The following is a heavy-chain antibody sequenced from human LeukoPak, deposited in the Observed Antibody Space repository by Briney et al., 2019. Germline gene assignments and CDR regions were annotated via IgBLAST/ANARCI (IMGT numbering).Heavy chain of an antibody. Sequence: GGSLRLSCAASGFTFDDYGMSWVRQAPGKGLELVSGINWNGGSTGYADSVKGRFTISRDNAKNSLYLQMNSLRAEDTALYYCARVAEIAVATNWYFDLWGRGTLVTVSS. J-gene: IGHJ2*01. V-gene: IGHV3-20*04. CDR3: ARVAEIAVATNWYFDL. CDR2: INWNGGST. CDR1: GFTFDDYG. D-gene: IGHD6-19*01.